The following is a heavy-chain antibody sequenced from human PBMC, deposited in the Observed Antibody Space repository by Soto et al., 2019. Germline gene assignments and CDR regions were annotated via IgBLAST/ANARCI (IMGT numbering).Heavy chain of an antibody. D-gene: IGHD3-10*01. CDR3: ARVGADSSLV. Sequence: GGSLRLSCAASGFTFSTYAMNWVRQAPGEGLMWVSRINSDGSSSVYADSVKGRFTISRDNAKNSLYLQMNSLRAEDTAVYYCARVGADSSLVWGQGTLVTVSS. CDR1: GFTFSTYA. V-gene: IGHV3-74*01. J-gene: IGHJ4*02. CDR2: INSDGSSS.